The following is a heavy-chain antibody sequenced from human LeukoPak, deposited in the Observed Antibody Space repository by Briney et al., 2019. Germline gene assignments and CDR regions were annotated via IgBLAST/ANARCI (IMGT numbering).Heavy chain of an antibody. CDR1: GGSFSGYY. D-gene: IGHD4-11*01. J-gene: IGHJ6*02. Sequence: PSETLSLTCAVYGGSFSGYYWTWIRQPPKKGLEWIGEVNHSGSTNYNPSLKSRVTISVDASQNQFSLKLSSVTAADTAVYFCARRAPMSTTVTRGGTDFYYAMDVWGQGTTVTVSS. CDR2: VNHSGST. V-gene: IGHV4-34*01. CDR3: ARRAPMSTTVTRGGTDFYYAMDV.